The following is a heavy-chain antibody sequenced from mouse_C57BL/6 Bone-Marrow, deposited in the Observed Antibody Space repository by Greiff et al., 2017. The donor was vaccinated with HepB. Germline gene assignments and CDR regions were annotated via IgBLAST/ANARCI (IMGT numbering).Heavy chain of an antibody. D-gene: IGHD1-1*01. CDR2: IYPRSGNT. Sequence: VKLQQSGAELARPGASVKLSCKASGYTFTSYGISWVKQRTGQGLEWIGEIYPRSGNTYYNEKFKGKATLTADKSSSTAYMELRGLTSEDSSVYFCARNYYGSSYWYFDVWGTGTTVTVSS. CDR3: ARNYYGSSYWYFDV. CDR1: GYTFTSYG. V-gene: IGHV1-81*01. J-gene: IGHJ1*03.